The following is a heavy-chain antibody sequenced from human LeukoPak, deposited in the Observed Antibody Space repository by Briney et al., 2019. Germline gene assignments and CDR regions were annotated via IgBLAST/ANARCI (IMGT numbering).Heavy chain of an antibody. CDR3: AKDRADYGSGSYVDYGMDV. J-gene: IGHJ6*02. CDR2: ISYDGSNK. Sequence: GRSLRLSCAASGFTFSSYAMHWVRQAPGKGLEWVAVISYDGSNKYYADSVKGRFTISRDNSKNTLYLQMNSLRAEDTAVYYCAKDRADYGSGSYVDYGMDVWGQGTTVTVSS. V-gene: IGHV3-30*04. CDR1: GFTFSSYA. D-gene: IGHD3-10*01.